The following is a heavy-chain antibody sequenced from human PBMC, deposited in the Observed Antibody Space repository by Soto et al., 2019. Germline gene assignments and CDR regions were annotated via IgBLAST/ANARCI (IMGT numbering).Heavy chain of an antibody. J-gene: IGHJ3*02. D-gene: IGHD5-12*01. V-gene: IGHV1-46*01. CDR2: INPTGSMT. CDR3: ARDTGYDHDAFDI. CDR1: GYSFITSYY. Sequence: GASVKVSCKASGYSFITSYYMHWVRQAPGQGLEWMGIINPTGSMTKYSQRFQGRLTMTRDTSTGTDYMELTTLTSEDTAVYFCARDTGYDHDAFDIWGQGTMVTVSS.